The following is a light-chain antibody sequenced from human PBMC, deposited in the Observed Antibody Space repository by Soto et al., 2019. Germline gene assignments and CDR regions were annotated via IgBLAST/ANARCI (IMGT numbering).Light chain of an antibody. CDR2: DVT. CDR1: SSDIGDSNY. V-gene: IGLV2-11*01. J-gene: IGLJ2*01. Sequence: QSALTQPRSVSGSPGQSVTISCTGTSSDIGDSNYVSWYQQHPGKAPKLLIYDVTRRPSGVPDRFSGSKSGNTASLTISGLQGEDEGDYYCCSYAGSHTFFGGGTKLTVL. CDR3: CSYAGSHTF.